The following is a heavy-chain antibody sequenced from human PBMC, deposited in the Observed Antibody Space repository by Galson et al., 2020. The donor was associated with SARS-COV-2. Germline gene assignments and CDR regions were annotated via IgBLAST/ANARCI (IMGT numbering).Heavy chain of an antibody. V-gene: IGHV4-39*01. J-gene: IGHJ5*02. Sequence: ASETLSLTCTVSGGSISSSSYYWGWIRQPPGKGLEWIGSIYYSGSTYYNPSLKSRVTISVDTSKNQFSLKLSSVTAADTAVYYCARRPGGSGNVLMIGWFDPWGQGTLVTGSS. D-gene: IGHD6-19*01. CDR2: IYYSGST. CDR3: ARRPGGSGNVLMIGWFDP. CDR1: GGSISSSSYY.